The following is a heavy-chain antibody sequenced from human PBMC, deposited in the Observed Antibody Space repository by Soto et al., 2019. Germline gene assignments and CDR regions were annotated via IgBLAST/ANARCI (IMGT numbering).Heavy chain of an antibody. V-gene: IGHV3-48*01. J-gene: IGHJ4*02. D-gene: IGHD2-2*01. CDR2: ISSSSSTI. Sequence: EVQLVESGGGLVQPGGSLRLSCAASGFTFSSYSMNWVRQAPGKGLEWVSYISSSSSTIYYADSVKGRFTISRDNAKNSLYLQMNSLRAEDTAVYYCARVQAAVIVVVPAAMPKRGVDYWGQGTLVTVSS. CDR3: ARVQAAVIVVVPAAMPKRGVDY. CDR1: GFTFSSYS.